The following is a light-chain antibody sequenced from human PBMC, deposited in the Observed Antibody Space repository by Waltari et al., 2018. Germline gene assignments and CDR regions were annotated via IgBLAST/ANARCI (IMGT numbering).Light chain of an antibody. CDR2: SAS. V-gene: IGKV3-20*01. CDR3: QQYDGAVVT. CDR1: QSVSTIS. Sequence: RARQSVSTISLAWYQQNAGQAPRLLIYSASNRAPGIPDRFSGSGSGTDFALTISSLEPEDSAMYYCQQYDGAVVTFGGGTKVEIK. J-gene: IGKJ4*01.